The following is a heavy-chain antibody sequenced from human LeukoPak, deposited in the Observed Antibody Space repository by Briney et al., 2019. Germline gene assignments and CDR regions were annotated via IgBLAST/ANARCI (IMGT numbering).Heavy chain of an antibody. J-gene: IGHJ4*02. D-gene: IGHD4-17*01. Sequence: GGSLRLSCAASGFTFSDYYMSWIRQAPGKGLEWVSYISGSGGTIYYADSVKGRFTISRDNAKNSLYLQMNSLRAEDTAVYYCARDSLDYGDYLTDYWGQGTLVTVSS. CDR1: GFTFSDYY. CDR3: ARDSLDYGDYLTDY. CDR2: ISGSGGTI. V-gene: IGHV3-11*01.